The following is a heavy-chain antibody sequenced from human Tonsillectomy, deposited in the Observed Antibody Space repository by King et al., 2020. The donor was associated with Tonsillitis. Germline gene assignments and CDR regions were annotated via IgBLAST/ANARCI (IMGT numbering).Heavy chain of an antibody. Sequence: VQLQESGPGLVKPSETLSLTCTVSGDSINGYYWSWLRQPPGKGLEWIGYMYYRGSTNYNPSLKSRVTISADTSKNQFSLQLTSVTAADTAVYYCARGLWYFDLWGRGTLVTVSS. CDR1: GDSINGYY. CDR3: ARGLWYFDL. CDR2: MYYRGST. J-gene: IGHJ2*01. V-gene: IGHV4-59*01.